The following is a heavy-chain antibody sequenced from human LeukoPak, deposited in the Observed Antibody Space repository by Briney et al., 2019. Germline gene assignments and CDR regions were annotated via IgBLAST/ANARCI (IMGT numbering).Heavy chain of an antibody. D-gene: IGHD2-15*01. CDR3: SVNYCSGDSCYMF. CDR1: GFTFSGSA. Sequence: PGGSLRLSCAASGFTFSGSAMHWVRQASGKGLEWVGRIRSKASNYATAYAASVKGRFTISRDDSKNTAYVQMNSLKNEDTAVYYCSVNYCSGDSCYMFWGQGTLVPVSS. V-gene: IGHV3-73*01. J-gene: IGHJ4*02. CDR2: IRSKASNYAT.